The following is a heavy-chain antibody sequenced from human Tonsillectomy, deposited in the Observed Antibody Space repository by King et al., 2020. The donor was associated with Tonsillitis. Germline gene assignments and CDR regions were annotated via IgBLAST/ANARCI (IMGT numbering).Heavy chain of an antibody. CDR1: GFTFSSYA. V-gene: IGHV3-30*01. CDR3: AGEQWLVPSPFDY. CDR2: ISYDGSNK. D-gene: IGHD6-19*01. Sequence: VQLVESGGGVVQPGRSLRLSCAASGFTFSSYAMHWVRQAPGKGLEWVAVISYDGSNKYYADSVKGRFTISRDNSKNTLYLQMNSLRTEDTAVYFCAGEQWLVPSPFDYWGLGTLVTVSS. J-gene: IGHJ4*02.